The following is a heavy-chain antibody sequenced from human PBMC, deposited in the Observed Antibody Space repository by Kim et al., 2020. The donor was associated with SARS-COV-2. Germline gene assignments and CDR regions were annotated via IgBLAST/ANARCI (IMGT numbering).Heavy chain of an antibody. D-gene: IGHD5-12*01. V-gene: IGHV5-10-1*01. CDR2: IDPSDSYT. CDR1: GYSFTSYW. Sequence: GESLKISCKGSGYSFTSYWISWVRQMPGKGLGWMGRIDPSDSYTNYSPSFQGHVTISADKSISTAYLQWSSLKASDTAMYYCARHAPGWLQFGGQGTLVTVSP. J-gene: IGHJ4*02. CDR3: ARHAPGWLQF.